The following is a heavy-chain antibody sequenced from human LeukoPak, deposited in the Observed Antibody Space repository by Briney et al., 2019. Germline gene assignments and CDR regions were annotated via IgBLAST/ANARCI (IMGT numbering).Heavy chain of an antibody. Sequence: GGSLRLSCVASGFTFSSYTMFWVRQAPGKGLEHVSGLSSTGDSTYYAKGVKGRFTISRDNSKNTLYLQMGSLRAEDTAVYHCALYCSGGRCYSMGGAFDIWGQGTMVTVSS. D-gene: IGHD2-15*01. CDR1: GFTFSSYT. J-gene: IGHJ3*02. V-gene: IGHV3-64*01. CDR3: ALYCSGGRCYSMGGAFDI. CDR2: LSSTGDST.